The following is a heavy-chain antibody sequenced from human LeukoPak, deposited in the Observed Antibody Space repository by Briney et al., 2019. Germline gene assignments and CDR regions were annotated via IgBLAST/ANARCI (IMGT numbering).Heavy chain of an antibody. D-gene: IGHD5-18*01. CDR1: GGTFSSYA. Sequence: SVKVSCKASGGTFSSYAIGWVRQAPGQGLEWMGRIIPILGIANYAQKFQGRVTITADKSTSTAYMELSSLRSEDTAVYYCARRGHVDTAMAPALGSGYGMDVWGQGTTVTVSS. CDR2: IIPILGIA. V-gene: IGHV1-69*04. J-gene: IGHJ6*02. CDR3: ARRGHVDTAMAPALGSGYGMDV.